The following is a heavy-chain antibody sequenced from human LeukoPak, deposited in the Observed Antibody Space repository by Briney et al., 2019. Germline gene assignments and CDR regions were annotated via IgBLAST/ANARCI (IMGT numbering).Heavy chain of an antibody. CDR2: IYYSGSS. V-gene: IGHV4-31*03. J-gene: IGHJ4*02. D-gene: IGHD5-24*01. Sequence: SETLSLTCTVSGGSISSSSYYWGWIRQPPGKGLEWIGYIYYSGSSYYNPSLRSRVTISVDTSKNHFSLKLSSVTAADTAVYYCARNRDGYNSFDYWGQGTLVTVSS. CDR1: GGSISSSSYY. CDR3: ARNRDGYNSFDY.